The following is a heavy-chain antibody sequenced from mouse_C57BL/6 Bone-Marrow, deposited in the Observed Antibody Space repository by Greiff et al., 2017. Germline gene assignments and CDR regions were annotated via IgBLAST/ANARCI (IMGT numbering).Heavy chain of an antibody. CDR3: ARIWGYFDY. CDR1: GYTFTDYN. Sequence: EVQLQQSGPELVKPGASVKMSCKASGYTFTDYNMYWVKQSHGKSPEWIGYINPNNGGTSYNQKFKGKATLTVNKSSSTAYMELRSLTSEDSAVYYCARIWGYFDYWGQGTTLTVSS. D-gene: IGHD4-1*01. V-gene: IGHV1-22*01. J-gene: IGHJ2*01. CDR2: INPNNGGT.